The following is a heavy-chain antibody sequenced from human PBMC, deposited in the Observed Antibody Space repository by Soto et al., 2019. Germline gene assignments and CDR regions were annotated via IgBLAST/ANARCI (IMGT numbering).Heavy chain of an antibody. V-gene: IGHV3-30*03. CDR3: VHLRARFPIVGATRSHY. D-gene: IGHD1-26*01. CDR1: GFTFSSYG. J-gene: IGHJ4*02. CDR2: ISYDGSNK. Sequence: QVQLVESGGGVVQPGRSLRLSCAASGFTFSSYGMHWVRQAPGKGLEWVAVISYDGSNKYYADSVKGRFTISRDNSKNTLYLQMNSLRDEDTAVYHGVHLRARFPIVGATRSHYWGQGTLVTVSS.